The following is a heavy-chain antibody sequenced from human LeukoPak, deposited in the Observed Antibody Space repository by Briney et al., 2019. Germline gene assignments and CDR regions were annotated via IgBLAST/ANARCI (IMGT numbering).Heavy chain of an antibody. J-gene: IGHJ3*02. Sequence: GASVKVSCKASGYTFTGYYMHWVRQAPGQGLEWMGWINPNSGGTNYAQKFQGWVTMTRDTSISTAYMELSRLRSDDTAVYYCARGAGCSSTSCYLSAFDIWGQGTMVTVSS. CDR2: INPNSGGT. V-gene: IGHV1-2*04. CDR3: ARGAGCSSTSCYLSAFDI. D-gene: IGHD2-2*01. CDR1: GYTFTGYY.